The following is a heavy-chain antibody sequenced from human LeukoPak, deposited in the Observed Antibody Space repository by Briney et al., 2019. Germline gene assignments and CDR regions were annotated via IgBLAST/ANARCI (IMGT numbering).Heavy chain of an antibody. CDR3: ARARDGYNSKYYGMDV. J-gene: IGHJ6*02. Sequence: QPGGSLRLAWSAAGLTFSNYWVSWASHPGGEGMEWVANMRQDGHGTSHVYSVEGRFTIARDNTKYSLYLQMNSLRAADTSVYYCARARDGYNSKYYGMDVWGQGTTVTVSS. CDR2: MRQDGHGT. CDR1: GLTFSNYW. V-gene: IGHV3-7*01. D-gene: IGHD5-24*01.